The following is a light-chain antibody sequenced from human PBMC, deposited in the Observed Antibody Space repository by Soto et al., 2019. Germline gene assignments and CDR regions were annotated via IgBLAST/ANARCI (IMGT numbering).Light chain of an antibody. Sequence: EIVMTQSPATLSVSPGERATLSCRASQSVTSNLAWYQQKPGQAPRLLIYGASTRATGIPARFSGSGSGTEFTLTISSLQSEDFAVYYCQQYSNWPYTFGQGTKVDIK. J-gene: IGKJ2*01. CDR3: QQYSNWPYT. CDR1: QSVTSN. CDR2: GAS. V-gene: IGKV3-15*01.